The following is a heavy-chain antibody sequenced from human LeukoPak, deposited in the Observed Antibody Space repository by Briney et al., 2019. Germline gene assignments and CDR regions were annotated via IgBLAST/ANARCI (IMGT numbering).Heavy chain of an antibody. CDR2: IGTAGDT. D-gene: IGHD2-2*01. J-gene: IGHJ4*02. V-gene: IGHV3-13*01. CDR3: ARADCSSTSCTYDY. Sequence: GGSLTLTCAASGFTFSSYDMHWVRQAPGKGLEWVSAIGTAGDTYYPGSVKGRFTISRENAKNSLYLQMNSLRAGDTAVYYCARADCSSTSCTYDYWGQGTLVSVSS. CDR1: GFTFSSYD.